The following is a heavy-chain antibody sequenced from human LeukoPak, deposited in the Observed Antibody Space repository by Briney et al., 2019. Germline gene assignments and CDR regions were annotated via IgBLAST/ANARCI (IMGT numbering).Heavy chain of an antibody. J-gene: IGHJ4*02. CDR3: ARLTQRRGYCSSTSCYEPD. D-gene: IGHD2-2*01. CDR2: IIPILGIA. Sequence: GASVKVSCKASGYTFTSYGISWVRQAPGQGLEWMGRIIPILGIANYAQKFQGRVTITADKSTSTAYMELSSLRSEDTAVYYCARLTQRRGYCSSTSCYEPDWGQGTLVTVSS. CDR1: GYTFTSYG. V-gene: IGHV1-69*04.